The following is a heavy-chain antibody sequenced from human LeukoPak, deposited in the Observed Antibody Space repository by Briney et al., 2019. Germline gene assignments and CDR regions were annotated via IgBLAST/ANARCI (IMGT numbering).Heavy chain of an antibody. Sequence: GGSLRLSCAAFGVAVSGYWMNWVRQAPGKGLVWVARINSDGSSTSHADSVKGRFTISRDNAKNTLYLQMNSLRVDDTAVYYCARDPKYGDLDYWGLGTLVTVSS. CDR3: ARDPKYGDLDY. J-gene: IGHJ4*02. CDR2: INSDGSST. V-gene: IGHV3-74*01. D-gene: IGHD4-17*01. CDR1: GVAVSGYW.